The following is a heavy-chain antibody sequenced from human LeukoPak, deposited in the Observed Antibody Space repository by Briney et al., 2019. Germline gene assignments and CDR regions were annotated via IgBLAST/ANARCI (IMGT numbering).Heavy chain of an antibody. CDR2: ITPFNGNT. V-gene: IGHV1-45*02. Sequence: TEASVKVPCKASGYTFTYHYLHWVRQAPGQALEWMGWITPFNGNTNYAQKFQDRVTITRDRSMSTAYMELSSLRSEDTAMYYCARSSDYSNYIFAYWGQGTLVTVSS. CDR1: GYTFTYHY. J-gene: IGHJ4*02. D-gene: IGHD4-11*01. CDR3: ARSSDYSNYIFAY.